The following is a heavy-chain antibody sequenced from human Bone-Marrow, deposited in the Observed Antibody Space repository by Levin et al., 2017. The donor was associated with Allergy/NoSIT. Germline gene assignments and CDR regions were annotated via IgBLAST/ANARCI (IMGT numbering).Heavy chain of an antibody. D-gene: IGHD2-15*01. CDR1: GFTFSSYG. CDR3: AKDWGATAPYTDCSGGSCPVNPNRGYYYYGMDV. Sequence: TGGSLRLSCAASGFTFSSYGMHWVRQAPGKGLEWVAVISYDGSNKYYADSVKGRFTISRDNSENTLYLQMNSLRAEDTAVYYCAKDWGATAPYTDCSGGSCPVNPNRGYYYYGMDVWGQGTTVTVSS. V-gene: IGHV3-30*18. J-gene: IGHJ6*02. CDR2: ISYDGSNK.